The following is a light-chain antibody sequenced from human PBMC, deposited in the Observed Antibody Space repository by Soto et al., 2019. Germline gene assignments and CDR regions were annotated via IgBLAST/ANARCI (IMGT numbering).Light chain of an antibody. V-gene: IGLV2-8*01. CDR1: SSDVGGYNF. Sequence: QSALTQPPSASGSPGQSVTISCTGTSSDVGGYNFVSWYQQHPGKAPKLMIYDVTKRPSGVPDRFSGSKSGNTASLTVSGLQVEDEADDYCSSYAVTPIVFGTGTKLTVL. CDR2: DVT. J-gene: IGLJ1*01. CDR3: SSYAVTPIV.